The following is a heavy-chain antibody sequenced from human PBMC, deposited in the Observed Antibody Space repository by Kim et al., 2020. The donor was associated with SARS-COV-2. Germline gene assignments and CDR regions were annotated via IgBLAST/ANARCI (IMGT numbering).Heavy chain of an antibody. CDR2: ISGSGGST. CDR1: GFTFSSYA. D-gene: IGHD3-10*01. CDR3: AKDRAYYYGSGSSPYFDY. Sequence: GGSLRLSCAASGFTFSSYAMSWVRQAPGKGLEWVSAISGSGGSTYYADSVKGRFTISRDNSKNTLYLQMNSLRAEDTAVYYCAKDRAYYYGSGSSPYFDYWGQGTLVTVSS. J-gene: IGHJ4*02. V-gene: IGHV3-23*01.